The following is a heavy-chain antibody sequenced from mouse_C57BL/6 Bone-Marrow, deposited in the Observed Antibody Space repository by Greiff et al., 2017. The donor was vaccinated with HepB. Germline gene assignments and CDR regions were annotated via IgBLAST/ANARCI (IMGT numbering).Heavy chain of an antibody. Sequence: EVKLVESGGDLVKPGGSLKLSCAASGFTFSSYGMSWVRQTPDKRLEWVATISSGGSYTYYPDSVKGRFTITRDNAKNTLYLQMSSLKSEDTAMYYCANLTWPWFAYWGQGTLVTVSA. V-gene: IGHV5-6*01. J-gene: IGHJ3*01. CDR3: ANLTWPWFAY. CDR2: ISSGGSYT. CDR1: GFTFSSYG. D-gene: IGHD5-1*01.